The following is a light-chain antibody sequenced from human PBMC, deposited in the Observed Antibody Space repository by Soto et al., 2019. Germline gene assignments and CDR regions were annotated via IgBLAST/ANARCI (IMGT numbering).Light chain of an antibody. J-gene: IGKJ1*01. CDR1: QSISSW. Sequence: DIQMTQSPSTLSASVGDRVTISCRASQSISSWLAWYQQKPGKAPKLLIYDASSLESGVPSRFSGSGFGTEFTLTISSLQPDEFATYYCKQYNSYSPWTFGQGTKVEIK. CDR2: DAS. V-gene: IGKV1-5*01. CDR3: KQYNSYSPWT.